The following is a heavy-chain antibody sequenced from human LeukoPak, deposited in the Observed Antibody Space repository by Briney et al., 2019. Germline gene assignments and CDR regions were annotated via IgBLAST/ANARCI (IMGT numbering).Heavy chain of an antibody. J-gene: IGHJ3*02. CDR2: INEDGSEK. V-gene: IGHV3-7*01. CDR1: GFTLSTYW. Sequence: GGSLRLSCAASGFTLSTYWMTWVRQAPGKGLEWVANINEDGSEKYYVDSVKGRFTISRDNAKNSLYLQMNSLRAEDTAVYYCASSAFDIWGQGTLVTVSS. CDR3: ASSAFDI.